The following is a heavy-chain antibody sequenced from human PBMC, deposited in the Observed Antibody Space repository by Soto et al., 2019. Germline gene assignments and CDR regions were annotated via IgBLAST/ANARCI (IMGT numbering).Heavy chain of an antibody. CDR1: GGSISNYY. J-gene: IGHJ4*02. CDR3: ARQLGYCSGGNCYFEY. V-gene: IGHV4-59*08. D-gene: IGHD2-15*01. Sequence: SETLSLTCTVSGGSISNYYWSWIRQPPGKGLEWIGYIYSSGSTNYSPSLTSRVTMSVDTSKSQFSLKLSSVTATDTAVYYCARQLGYCSGGNCYFEYWGPGTLVTVSS. CDR2: IYSSGST.